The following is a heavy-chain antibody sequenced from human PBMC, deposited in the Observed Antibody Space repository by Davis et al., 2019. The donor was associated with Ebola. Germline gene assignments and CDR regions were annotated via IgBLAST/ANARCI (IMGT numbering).Heavy chain of an antibody. J-gene: IGHJ4*02. D-gene: IGHD6-6*01. V-gene: IGHV3-23*01. CDR2: ISGSGGST. CDR1: GFTFSSYA. CDR3: AKSVSYFEYSSSSYFDY. Sequence: GESLKISCAASGFTFSSYAMSWVRQAPGKGLEWVSAISGSGGSTYYADSVKGRFTISRDNSKNTLYLQMNSLRAEDTAVYYCAKSVSYFEYSSSSYFDYWGQGTLVTVSS.